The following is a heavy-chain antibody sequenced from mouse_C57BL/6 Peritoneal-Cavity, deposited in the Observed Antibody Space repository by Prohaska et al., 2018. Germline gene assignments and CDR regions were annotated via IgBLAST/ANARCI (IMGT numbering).Heavy chain of an antibody. CDR1: GFTFSDYG. CDR3: ARVHGSAWFAY. J-gene: IGHJ3*01. CDR2: ISSGSSTI. Sequence: EVQLVESGGGLVKPGGSLKLSCAASGFTFSDYGMHWVRQAPEKGLEWVAYISSGSSTIYYADTVKDRFTISRDNAKNTLFLQMTSLRSEDTAMYYCARVHGSAWFAYWGQGTLVTVSA. D-gene: IGHD2-2*01. V-gene: IGHV5-17*01.